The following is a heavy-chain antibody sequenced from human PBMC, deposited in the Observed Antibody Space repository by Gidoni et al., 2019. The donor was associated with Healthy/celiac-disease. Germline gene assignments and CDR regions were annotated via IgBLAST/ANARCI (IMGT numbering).Heavy chain of an antibody. CDR2: IYYSGST. Sequence: QLQLQESGPGLVKPSETLSLTCTVSGGSISSSSYNWGWIRQPPGKGLEWIGSIYYSGSTSYNPSLKSRVTISVDTSKNQFSLKLSSVTAADTAVYYCARQIIAARPAGQIDYWGQGTLVTVSS. J-gene: IGHJ4*02. CDR1: GGSISSSSYN. D-gene: IGHD6-6*01. V-gene: IGHV4-39*01. CDR3: ARQIIAARPAGQIDY.